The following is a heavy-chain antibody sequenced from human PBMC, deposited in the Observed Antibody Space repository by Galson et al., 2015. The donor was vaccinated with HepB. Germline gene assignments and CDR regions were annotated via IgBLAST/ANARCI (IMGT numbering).Heavy chain of an antibody. CDR2: INHSGGP. J-gene: IGHJ6*02. CDR3: PYFFGSGSFFMDV. CDR1: GVSFSDYY. Sequence: SETLSLTCAVYGVSFSDYYWNWIRQPPGKGPEWIGEINHSGGPKYNPSLKSRVTISVDTSKKQFSLKLSSVTAADTAVYYCPYFFGSGSFFMDVWGQGTAVTVSS. D-gene: IGHD3-10*01. V-gene: IGHV4-34*01.